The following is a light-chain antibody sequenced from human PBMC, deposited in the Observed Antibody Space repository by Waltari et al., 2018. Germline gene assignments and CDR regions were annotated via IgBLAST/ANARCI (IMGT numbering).Light chain of an antibody. Sequence: QLVLTQSPSASASLGASVKLTCTLSSGHSSNIVAWHQQQPEKGPRYLLKFNRDGSNSKGDGIPDRFSCSSSGAERYLTISSLQSEDEADYYCQTGGHGTWVFGGGTKLTVL. CDR1: SGHSSNI. V-gene: IGLV4-69*01. CDR3: QTGGHGTWV. J-gene: IGLJ3*02. CDR2: FNRDGSN.